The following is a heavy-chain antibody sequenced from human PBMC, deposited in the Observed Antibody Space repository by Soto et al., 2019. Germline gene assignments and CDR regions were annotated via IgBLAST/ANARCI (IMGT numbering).Heavy chain of an antibody. D-gene: IGHD6-13*01. J-gene: IGHJ4*02. Sequence: PGGSLRLSCAASGFTFSSYPMSWVRQAPGKGLEWVSVISGSGSSTYYAESVKGRFTISRDNSKNTLYLQINGLRAEDTAVSFCAKPLGYSSSWPFEHWGQGTLVTVSS. CDR2: ISGSGSST. V-gene: IGHV3-23*01. CDR1: GFTFSSYP. CDR3: AKPLGYSSSWPFEH.